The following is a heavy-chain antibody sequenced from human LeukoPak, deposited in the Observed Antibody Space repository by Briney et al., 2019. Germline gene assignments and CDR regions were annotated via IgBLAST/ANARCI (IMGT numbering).Heavy chain of an antibody. Sequence: GGSLRLSCAASGFTFTTYAMGWVRQSPGKGLEWVSSIGGGGGGTYYAEFVKGRFTISRDNRKKSLYLQMNSLRTEDTALYYCAKDIGGLNYCGQGTLVTVSS. D-gene: IGHD6-25*01. CDR1: GFTFTTYA. CDR3: AKDIGGLNY. V-gene: IGHV3-43*02. CDR2: IGGGGGGT. J-gene: IGHJ4*02.